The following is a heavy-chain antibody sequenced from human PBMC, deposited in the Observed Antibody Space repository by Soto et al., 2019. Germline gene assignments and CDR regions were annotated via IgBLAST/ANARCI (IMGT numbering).Heavy chain of an antibody. J-gene: IGHJ4*02. CDR1: GYTFTSYD. V-gene: IGHV1-18*04. D-gene: IGHD6-6*01. Sequence: QVQLLQSGAEVKKPGASVKVSCKTSGYTFTSYDLTWVRQAPGQGLEWVGWISPHNGNTDYTPKLQDRVTMTADISTRTAYMELRSLRSDDTAVYYCAMYSRSSLDYWGQGTLVTVSS. CDR3: AMYSRSSLDY. CDR2: ISPHNGNT.